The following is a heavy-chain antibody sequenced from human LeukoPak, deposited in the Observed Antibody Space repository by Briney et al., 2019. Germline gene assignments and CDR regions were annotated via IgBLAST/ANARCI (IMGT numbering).Heavy chain of an antibody. CDR3: AKVKGSEGYCSITSCLADY. V-gene: IGHV3-23*01. Sequence: GGSLRLSCAASGFTFSSYAMSWVRQAPGKGLEWVSAISSSGGSTYYADSVKGRFTVSRDNSKNTLYLQLNSLRSEDTAVYYCAKVKGSEGYCSITSCLADYWGQGTLVTVSS. D-gene: IGHD2-2*01. CDR1: GFTFSSYA. J-gene: IGHJ4*02. CDR2: ISSSGGST.